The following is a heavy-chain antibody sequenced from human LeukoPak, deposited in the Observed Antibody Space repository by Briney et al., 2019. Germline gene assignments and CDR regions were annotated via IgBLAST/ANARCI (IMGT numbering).Heavy chain of an antibody. CDR2: ISGSGGST. V-gene: IGHV3-23*01. CDR3: ARDRPALYNNNLYPNDY. CDR1: GFTFSHYG. Sequence: PGGSLRLSCAASGFTFSHYGMTWVRQAPGKGLEWVSAISGSGGSTYYAGSVKGRFTISRDNAKNSLYLQMNSLRAEDTAVYYCARDRPALYNNNLYPNDYWGQGTLVTVSS. J-gene: IGHJ4*02. D-gene: IGHD1-14*01.